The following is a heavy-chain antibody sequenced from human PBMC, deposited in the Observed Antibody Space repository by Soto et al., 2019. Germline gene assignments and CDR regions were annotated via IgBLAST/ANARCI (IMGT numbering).Heavy chain of an antibody. Sequence: QVQLQESGPGLVEPSQTLSLTCTVSGGSISSGGYYWSWIRQHPGKGLEWIGYIYYRGSTYYNPSLKSRVTLTEDTSKDQFSLKLSSVTAADTAVYYCARVKTPTRSNWFDPWGQGTLVTVSS. CDR3: ARVKTPTRSNWFDP. CDR2: IYYRGST. CDR1: GGSISSGGYY. D-gene: IGHD2-15*01. J-gene: IGHJ5*02. V-gene: IGHV4-31*03.